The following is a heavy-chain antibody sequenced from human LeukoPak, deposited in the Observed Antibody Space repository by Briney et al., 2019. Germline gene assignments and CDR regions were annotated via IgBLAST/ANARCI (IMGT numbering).Heavy chain of an antibody. J-gene: IGHJ5*02. D-gene: IGHD5-12*01. Sequence: SETLSLXCTVSGGSISSYYWSWIRQPAGKGLEWIGRIYTSGSTNYNPSLKSRVTMSVDTSKNQFSLKLSSVTAADTAVYYCARDREWLRVNWFDPWGQGTLVTVSS. CDR3: ARDREWLRVNWFDP. CDR2: IYTSGST. CDR1: GGSISSYY. V-gene: IGHV4-4*07.